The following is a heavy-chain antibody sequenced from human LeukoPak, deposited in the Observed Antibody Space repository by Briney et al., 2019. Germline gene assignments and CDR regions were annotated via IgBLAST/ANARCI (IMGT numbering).Heavy chain of an antibody. V-gene: IGHV3-30*02. CDR2: IRYDGGNK. CDR3: AKDLAVTTWRPVYYFDY. D-gene: IGHD4-11*01. J-gene: IGHJ4*02. CDR1: GFTFSSYG. Sequence: GGSLRLSCAASGFTFSSYGMHWVRQAPGTGLEWVAFIRYDGGNKYYADSVKGRFTISRDNSKNTLYLQMNSLRAEDTAVYYCAKDLAVTTWRPVYYFDYWGQGTLVTVSS.